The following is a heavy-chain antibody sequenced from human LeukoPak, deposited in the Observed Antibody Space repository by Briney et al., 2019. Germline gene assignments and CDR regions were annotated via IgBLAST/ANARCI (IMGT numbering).Heavy chain of an antibody. CDR3: ATRSILAADQIDAFDI. CDR2: ISSSSSTI. Sequence: GGSLRLSCAASGFTFSSYSMNWVRQAPGEGLEWVSYISSSSSTIYYADSVKGRFTISRDNAKNSLYLQMNSLRAEDTAVYYCATRSILAADQIDAFDIWGQGTVVTVSS. D-gene: IGHD6-13*01. CDR1: GFTFSSYS. J-gene: IGHJ3*02. V-gene: IGHV3-48*01.